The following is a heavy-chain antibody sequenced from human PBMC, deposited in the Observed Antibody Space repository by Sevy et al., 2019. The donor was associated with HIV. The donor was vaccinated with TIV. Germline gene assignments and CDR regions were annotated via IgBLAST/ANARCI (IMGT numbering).Heavy chain of an antibody. CDR3: ASQWDTTGYYYA. D-gene: IGHD3-22*01. CDR2: MYYSGST. V-gene: IGHV4-39*01. J-gene: IGHJ5*02. CDR1: GGAISSSSYC. Sequence: SETLSLTCTVSGGAISSSSYCWGWIRQPPGKGLEWIGSMYYSGSTYCNPSLKSRVTMSVDASKKQFSLKLSSVTAADSAVYYCASQWDTTGYYYAWGQGTLVTVSS.